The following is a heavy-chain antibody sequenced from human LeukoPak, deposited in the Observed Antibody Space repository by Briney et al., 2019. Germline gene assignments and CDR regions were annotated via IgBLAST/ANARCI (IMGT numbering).Heavy chain of an antibody. V-gene: IGHV4-31*03. J-gene: IGHJ4*02. CDR3: ARVAPAAGTIPWGFDY. Sequence: SQTLSLTCTVSGGSISSGGYYWSWIRQHPGKGLEWIGYIYYSGRTYYNPSLKSRVTISVDTSKNQFSLKLSSVTAADTAVYYCARVAPAAGTIPWGFDYWGQGTLVTVSS. D-gene: IGHD6-13*01. CDR1: GGSISSGGYY. CDR2: IYYSGRT.